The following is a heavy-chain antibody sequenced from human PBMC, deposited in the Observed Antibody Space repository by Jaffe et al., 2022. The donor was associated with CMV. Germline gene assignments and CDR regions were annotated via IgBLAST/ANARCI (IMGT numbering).Heavy chain of an antibody. CDR1: GFTFDDYA. CDR3: AKDMGGSGWYADLSHNYYYYGMDV. Sequence: EVQLVESGGGLVQPGRSLRLSCAASGFTFDDYAMHWVRQAPGKGLEWVSGISWNSGSIGYADSVKGRFTISRDNAKNSLYLQMNSLRAEDTALYYCAKDMGGSGWYADLSHNYYYYGMDVWGQGTTVTVSS. V-gene: IGHV3-9*01. D-gene: IGHD6-19*01. CDR2: ISWNSGSI. J-gene: IGHJ6*02.